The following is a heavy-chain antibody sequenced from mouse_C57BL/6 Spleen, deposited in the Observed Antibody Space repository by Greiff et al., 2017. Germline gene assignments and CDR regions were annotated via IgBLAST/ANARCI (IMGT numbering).Heavy chain of an antibody. Sequence: DVKLQESGGGLVKPGGSLKLSCAASGFTFISYAMSWVRQTPEKRLEWVATISDGGSYTYYPDNVKGRFTISRDNAKNNLYLQMSHLKSEDTAMYYCARAGDEGYWGQGTTLTVSS. CDR2: ISDGGSYT. J-gene: IGHJ2*01. V-gene: IGHV5-4*03. CDR1: GFTFISYA. D-gene: IGHD3-3*01. CDR3: ARAGDEGY.